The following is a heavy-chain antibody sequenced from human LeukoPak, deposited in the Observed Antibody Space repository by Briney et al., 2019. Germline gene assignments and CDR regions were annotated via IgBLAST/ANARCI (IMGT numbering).Heavy chain of an antibody. CDR3: ARLQPNSGEWAFDI. CDR2: LYSRGSP. Sequence: SQTLSLTCTVSGGSISSGGYYWSWIRQHPGKGLEWIGYLYSRGSPNYNPSLKRRVTISVDTSKNHFSLTLSSVTAADTAVYYCARLQPNSGEWAFDIWGQGTMVTVSS. D-gene: IGHD1-1*01. V-gene: IGHV4-61*03. CDR1: GGSISSGGYY. J-gene: IGHJ3*02.